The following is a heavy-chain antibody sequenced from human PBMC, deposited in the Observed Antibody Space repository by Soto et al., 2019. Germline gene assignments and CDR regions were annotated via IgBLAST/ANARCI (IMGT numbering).Heavy chain of an antibody. V-gene: IGHV3-15*01. D-gene: IGHD1-26*01. CDR2: LKSKTDGETT. J-gene: IGHJ3*02. CDR3: TTRTSEIYSAFDI. Sequence: EVQVVESGGGLVEPGGSLRLSCVLPGVTFSSAYLSWVRQAPGKDLEWVGRLKSKTDGETTDYAAHVKGRFTISRDDSKNTLYMEMNSLKTEDTAVYYCTTRTSEIYSAFDIWGRGTMVTVSS. CDR1: GVTFSSAY.